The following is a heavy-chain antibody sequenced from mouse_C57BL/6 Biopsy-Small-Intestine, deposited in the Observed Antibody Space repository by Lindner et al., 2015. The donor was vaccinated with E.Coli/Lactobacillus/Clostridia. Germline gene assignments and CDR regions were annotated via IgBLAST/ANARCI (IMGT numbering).Heavy chain of an antibody. V-gene: IGHV1S136*01. Sequence: SVKVSCKASGYTFTEFGIHWVRQAPGQGLEWMGWVNAHNGGTEYAERFRDRVTMTTDTSTTTAYMELRSLRSDDTAVYYCARGGQHAEYCTSASCSFDYWGQGTLVTVTS. CDR1: GYTFTEFG. CDR3: ARGGQHAEYCTSASCSFDY. J-gene: IGHJ4*01. D-gene: IGHD6-1*01. CDR2: VNAHNGGT.